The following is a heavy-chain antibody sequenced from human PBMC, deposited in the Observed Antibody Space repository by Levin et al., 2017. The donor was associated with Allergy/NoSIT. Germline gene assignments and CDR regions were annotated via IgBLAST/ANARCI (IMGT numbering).Heavy chain of an antibody. CDR1: GGSISSSY. J-gene: IGHJ3*01. Sequence: SQTLSLTCTVSGGSISSSYWSWIRQPPGKGLEWIGYIYYSGSTNYNPSLKSRVTISVDTSKNQFSLKLSSVTAADTAVYYCARGYTYGFAHAFDLWGQGTMVTVSS. V-gene: IGHV4-59*08. D-gene: IGHD5-18*01. CDR2: IYYSGST. CDR3: ARGYTYGFAHAFDL.